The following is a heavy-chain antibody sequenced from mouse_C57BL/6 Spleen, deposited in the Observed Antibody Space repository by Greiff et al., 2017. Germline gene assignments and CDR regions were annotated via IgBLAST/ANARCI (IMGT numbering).Heavy chain of an antibody. CDR1: GFTFSSYA. D-gene: IGHD1-1*01. CDR3: AGGSEFAY. J-gene: IGHJ3*01. V-gene: IGHV5-4*03. CDR2: ISDGGSYT. Sequence: EVKLVESGGGLVKPGGSLKLSCAASGFTFSSYAMSWVRQTPEKRLEWVATISDGGSYTYYPDNVKGRFTISRDNAKNNLYLQMSHLKSEDTAMYYCAGGSEFAYWGQGTLVTVSA.